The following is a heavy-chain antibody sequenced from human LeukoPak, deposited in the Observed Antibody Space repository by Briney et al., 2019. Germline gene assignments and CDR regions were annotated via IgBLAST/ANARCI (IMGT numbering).Heavy chain of an antibody. V-gene: IGHV5-51*01. D-gene: IGHD2-15*01. J-gene: IGHJ6*03. CDR1: GYTFTNYW. CDR3: ARQVPFCSGGSCYHYYYMDV. CDR2: IYPGDSDT. Sequence: GASLKISCKGSGYTFTNYWIGWVRQLPGKGLEWMGIIYPGDSDTRYSPSFQGQVTILADKSISTAYLQWSSLKASDTAMYYCARQVPFCSGGSCYHYYYMDVWGKGTTVTVSS.